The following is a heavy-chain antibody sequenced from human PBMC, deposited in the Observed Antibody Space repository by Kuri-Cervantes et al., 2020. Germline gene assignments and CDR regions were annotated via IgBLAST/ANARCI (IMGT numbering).Heavy chain of an antibody. V-gene: IGHV3-13*01. CDR2: IGTAGDT. J-gene: IGHJ2*01. CDR1: GFTFSSYG. D-gene: IGHD3-10*01. CDR3: ARITYGSGSALNYWYFDL. Sequence: GGSLSLSCAASGFTFSSYGMHWVRQATGKGLEWVSAIGTAGDTYYPGSVKGRFTISRENAKNALYLQMNSLRAGDTAVYYCARITYGSGSALNYWYFDLWGRGTLVTVSS.